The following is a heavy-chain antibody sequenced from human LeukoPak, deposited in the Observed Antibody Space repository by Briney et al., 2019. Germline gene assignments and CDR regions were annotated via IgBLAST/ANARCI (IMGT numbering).Heavy chain of an antibody. J-gene: IGHJ4*02. V-gene: IGHV3-7*01. CDR2: IKKDGSEK. CDR1: GFTFSSYW. CDR3: ARESSTFDY. D-gene: IGHD6-13*01. Sequence: GGSLRLSCAASGFTFSSYWMSWVRQAPGKGLEWVANIKKDGSEKYYVDSVKGRFTISTDNAKNSLYLKMSSLRAEDTAVYYCARESSTFDYWGQGTLVTVSS.